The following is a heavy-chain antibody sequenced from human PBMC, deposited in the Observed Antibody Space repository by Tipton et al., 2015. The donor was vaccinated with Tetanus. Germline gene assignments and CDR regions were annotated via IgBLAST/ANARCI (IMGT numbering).Heavy chain of an antibody. CDR3: VRGGEPKPPFGI. Sequence: SLRLSCTASGFTFNHFAMSWVRQAPGKGLEWVSSISGSDGETHYADSVKGRFTISRDNSKNTLHLQMNSLRDEDTAVYFCVRGGEPKPPFGIWGQGTMVTVSS. CDR2: ISGSDGET. D-gene: IGHD1-14*01. CDR1: GFTFNHFA. V-gene: IGHV3-23*01. J-gene: IGHJ3*02.